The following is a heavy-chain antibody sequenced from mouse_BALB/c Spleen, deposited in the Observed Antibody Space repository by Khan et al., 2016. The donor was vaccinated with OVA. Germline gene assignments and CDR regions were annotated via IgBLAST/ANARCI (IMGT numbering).Heavy chain of an antibody. J-gene: IGHJ2*01. CDR3: ARMARTIN. CDR1: GFTFSSYG. V-gene: IGHV5-6-3*01. CDR2: INSNGGST. Sequence: EVMLVESGGGLVQPGGSLKFSCAASGFTFSSYGMSWVRQTPDKRLELVATINSNGGSTYYPDSVKGRFTISRDNAKNTLYLQMSSLKSEDTAMYYCARMARTINWGQGTTLTVSS.